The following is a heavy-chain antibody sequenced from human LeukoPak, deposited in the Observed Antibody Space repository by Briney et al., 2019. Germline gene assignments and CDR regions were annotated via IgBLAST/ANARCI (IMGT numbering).Heavy chain of an antibody. J-gene: IGHJ5*02. CDR1: GYTFTNFD. CDR3: ANENWFDL. V-gene: IGHV7-4-1*02. CDR2: INTNTGTP. Sequence: ASVKVSCKASGYTFTNFDMNWIRQAPGQGLEWMGWINTNTGTPTYAQGFTGRFVFSLDTSVSTAYLQISSLKAEDTAVYYCANENWFDLWGQGTLVTVSS.